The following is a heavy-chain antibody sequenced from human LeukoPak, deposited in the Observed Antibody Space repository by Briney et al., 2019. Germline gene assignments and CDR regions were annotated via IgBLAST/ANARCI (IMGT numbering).Heavy chain of an antibody. V-gene: IGHV1-2*02. CDR3: ARDPCSSTSCYNYGMDV. CDR2: INPNSGGT. Sequence: ASAKVSCKASGYTFTGYYMHWVRQAPGQGLEWMGWINPNSGGTNYAQKFQGRVTMTRDTSISTAYMELSRLRSDDTAVYYCARDPCSSTSCYNYGMDVWGQGTTVTVSS. D-gene: IGHD2-2*02. J-gene: IGHJ6*02. CDR1: GYTFTGYY.